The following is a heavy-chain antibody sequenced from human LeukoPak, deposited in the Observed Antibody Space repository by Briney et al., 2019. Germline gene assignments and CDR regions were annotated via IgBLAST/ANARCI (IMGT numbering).Heavy chain of an antibody. Sequence: PGGSLRLSCAASGFTFSSYAMSWVRQTPGKGLEWVSAISGSGGSTYYADSVKGRFTISRDNFKNTLFLQMGSLRAEDTAPYYCAKSVAIYFYYGLDVWGQGPRSPSP. J-gene: IGHJ6*02. D-gene: IGHD3-3*01. V-gene: IGHV3-23*01. CDR3: AKSVAIYFYYGLDV. CDR2: ISGSGGST. CDR1: GFTFSSYA.